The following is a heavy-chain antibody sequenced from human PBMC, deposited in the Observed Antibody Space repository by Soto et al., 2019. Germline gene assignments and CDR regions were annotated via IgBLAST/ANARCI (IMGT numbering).Heavy chain of an antibody. D-gene: IGHD6-19*01. V-gene: IGHV4-59*01. J-gene: IGHJ5*02. CDR1: GGSISSYY. CDR2: IYYSGST. CDR3: ARDRVAGTIPWFDP. Sequence: SETLSLTCTVSGGSISSYYWSWIRQPPGKGLEWIGYIYYSGSTNYNPSLKSRVTISVDTSKNQFSLKLSSVTAADTAVYYCARDRVAGTIPWFDPWGQGTLVTVSS.